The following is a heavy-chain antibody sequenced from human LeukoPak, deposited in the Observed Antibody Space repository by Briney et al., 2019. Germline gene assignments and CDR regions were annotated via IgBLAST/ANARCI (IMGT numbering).Heavy chain of an antibody. Sequence: GGSLRLSCAASGFTFRSYAMSWVRQAPGKGLEWVSAISGSGGSTYYADSVKGRFTISRDNSKNTLYLQMNSLRAEDTAVYYCAKDHCSSTSCYAKEDIVVVVAATKFDYWGQGTLVTVSS. V-gene: IGHV3-23*01. J-gene: IGHJ4*02. CDR3: AKDHCSSTSCYAKEDIVVVVAATKFDY. D-gene: IGHD2-15*01. CDR2: ISGSGGST. CDR1: GFTFRSYA.